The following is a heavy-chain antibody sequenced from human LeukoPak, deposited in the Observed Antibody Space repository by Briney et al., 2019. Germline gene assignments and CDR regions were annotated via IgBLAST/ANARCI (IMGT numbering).Heavy chain of an antibody. J-gene: IGHJ4*02. D-gene: IGHD2-2*01. Sequence: GGSLRLSCAASGFTFSSYGMHWVRQAPGKGLEWVAVIWYDGSNKHYADSVKGRFTISRDNSKNTLYLQMNSLRAEDTAVYYCASGYCSSTSCYAFDYWGQGTLVTVSS. V-gene: IGHV3-33*01. CDR1: GFTFSSYG. CDR3: ASGYCSSTSCYAFDY. CDR2: IWYDGSNK.